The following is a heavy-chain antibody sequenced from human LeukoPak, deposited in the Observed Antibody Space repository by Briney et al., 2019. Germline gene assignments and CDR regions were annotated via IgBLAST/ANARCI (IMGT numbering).Heavy chain of an antibody. J-gene: IGHJ4*02. D-gene: IGHD2-2*01. CDR1: GFTFSGYG. Sequence: GRSLRLSCAASGFTFSGYGMHWVRQAPGKGLEWVSYISSSGSTIYYADSVKGRFTISRDNAKNSLYLQMSSLRAEDTAVYYCARRYCSSTSCLFDYWGQGTLVTVSS. CDR3: ARRYCSSTSCLFDY. CDR2: ISSSGSTI. V-gene: IGHV3-48*04.